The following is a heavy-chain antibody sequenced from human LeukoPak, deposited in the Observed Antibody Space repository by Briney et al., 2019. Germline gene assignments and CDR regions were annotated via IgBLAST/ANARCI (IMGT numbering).Heavy chain of an antibody. CDR1: GFTFSTYA. D-gene: IGHD3-10*01. CDR2: IWDDGSNR. CDR3: ARDRGSGGKACTYY. J-gene: IGHJ4*02. V-gene: IGHV3-33*01. Sequence: GGSLTLSCAASGFTFSTYAMHWVRQAPGKGLEWVAVIWDDGSNRYYADSVNGRFTVSRDNSQNTLHLQMSSLRAEDTAVYYCARDRGSGGKACTYYWGQGTLVTVSS.